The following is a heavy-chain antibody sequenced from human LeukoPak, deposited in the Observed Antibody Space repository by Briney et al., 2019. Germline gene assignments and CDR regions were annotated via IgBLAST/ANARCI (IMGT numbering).Heavy chain of an antibody. CDR3: ARDYYGSGSYYSLFDY. D-gene: IGHD3-10*01. CDR2: INPNSGGT. Sequence: GASVKVSCKASGYTFTGYYMHWVRQAPGQGLEWMGRINPNSGGTNYAQKFQGGVTMTRDTSNSTAYMELSRLRSDDTAVYYCARDYYGSGSYYSLFDYWGQGTLVTVSS. CDR1: GYTFTGYY. V-gene: IGHV1-2*06. J-gene: IGHJ4*02.